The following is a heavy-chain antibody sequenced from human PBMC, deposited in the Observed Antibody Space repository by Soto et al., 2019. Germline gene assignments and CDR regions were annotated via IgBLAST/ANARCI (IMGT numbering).Heavy chain of an antibody. V-gene: IGHV1-18*01. Sequence: QVQLVQSGAEVKKPGASVKVSCKASGYTFTSYGISWVRQAPGQGLEWMGWISDYNGNTNYAQKLQGRVTMTTDTATSTAYMELRSLRSDDTAVYYCAREKRGSYHSYCYSYGLDVWGQGTTVTVSS. CDR3: AREKRGSYHSYCYSYGLDV. J-gene: IGHJ6*02. CDR2: ISDYNGNT. CDR1: GYTFTSYG. D-gene: IGHD1-26*01.